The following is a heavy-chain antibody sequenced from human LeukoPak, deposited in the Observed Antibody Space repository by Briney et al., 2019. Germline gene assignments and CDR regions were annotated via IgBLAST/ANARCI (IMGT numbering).Heavy chain of an antibody. V-gene: IGHV1-18*01. Sequence: ASVKVSCKASGYAFTSHGISWVRQAPGQGLEWMGWISAYNGNTNYAQKLQGRVTMTTDTSTSTAYMELRSLRSDDTAVYYCARDCSSTSCYEGDYWGQGTLVTVSS. CDR2: ISAYNGNT. D-gene: IGHD2-2*01. J-gene: IGHJ4*02. CDR1: GYAFTSHG. CDR3: ARDCSSTSCYEGDY.